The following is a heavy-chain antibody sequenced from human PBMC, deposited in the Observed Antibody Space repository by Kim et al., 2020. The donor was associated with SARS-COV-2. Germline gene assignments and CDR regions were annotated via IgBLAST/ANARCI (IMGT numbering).Heavy chain of an antibody. J-gene: IGHJ6*02. Sequence: ASVKVSCKASGYTFTSYDINWVRQATGQGLEWMGWMNPNSGNTGYAQKFQGRVTMTRNTSISTAYMELSSLRSEDTAVYYCARVGTLQWLLRARYYGMDVWGQGTTVTVSS. CDR3: ARVGTLQWLLRARYYGMDV. CDR1: GYTFTSYD. D-gene: IGHD6-19*01. V-gene: IGHV1-8*01. CDR2: MNPNSGNT.